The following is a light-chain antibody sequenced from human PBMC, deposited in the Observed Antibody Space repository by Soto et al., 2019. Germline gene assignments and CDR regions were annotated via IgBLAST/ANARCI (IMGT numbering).Light chain of an antibody. CDR2: AAS. V-gene: IGKV1-8*01. J-gene: IGKJ4*01. Sequence: AILMTQSPSSFSSSTGDIFTITCRASQGISSYLAWYQQKPGKAPKLLIYAASTLQSGVPSRFSGSGSGTDFTLTISSLQPEDVATYYCQKYNSAPLTFGGGTKVDIK. CDR1: QGISSY. CDR3: QKYNSAPLT.